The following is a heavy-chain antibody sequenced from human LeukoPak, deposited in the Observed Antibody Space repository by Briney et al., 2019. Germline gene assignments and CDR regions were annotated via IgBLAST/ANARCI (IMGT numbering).Heavy chain of an antibody. D-gene: IGHD3-10*01. CDR2: IYYSGST. CDR3: ARVGSIGAFDI. J-gene: IGHJ3*02. V-gene: IGHV4-30-4*01. CDR1: GGSISSGDYY. Sequence: SETLSLTCTVSGGSISSGDYYWSWIRQPPGKGLEWIGYIYYSGSTYYNPSLKSRVTISVDTSKNQFSLRLSSVTAADTAVYYCARVGSIGAFDIWGQGTMVTVSS.